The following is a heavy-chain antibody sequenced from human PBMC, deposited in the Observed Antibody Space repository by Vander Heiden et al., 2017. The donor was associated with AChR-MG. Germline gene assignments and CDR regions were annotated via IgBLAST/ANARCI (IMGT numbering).Heavy chain of an antibody. J-gene: IGHJ4*02. D-gene: IGHD6-6*01. CDR3: AGLPLSIAARFPPRL. CDR2: INHSGST. Sequence: QVHPQQWGAGLLRPSETLSLTCAVYGGSFSGYYWGWIREPPGKGLEWIGEINHSGSTNYNPSLKSRVTISVDTAKNQFSLKLSYVTAADTSVYYCAGLPLSIAARFPPRLWGQGTLVTVSS. CDR1: GGSFSGYY. V-gene: IGHV4-34*01.